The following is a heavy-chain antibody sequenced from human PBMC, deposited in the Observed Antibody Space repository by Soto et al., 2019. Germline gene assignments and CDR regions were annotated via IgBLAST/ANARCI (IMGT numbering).Heavy chain of an antibody. Sequence: QVQLVESGGGVVQPGRSLRLSCAASGLTFSSYGMHWVRQAPGKGLEWVAVISYDGSNKYYADSVKGRFTISRDNSKNTLYLQMNSLRAEDTAVYYCAKILQLGDYAYYYYGMDVWGQGTTVTVSS. CDR3: AKILQLGDYAYYYYGMDV. V-gene: IGHV3-30*18. CDR1: GLTFSSYG. CDR2: ISYDGSNK. J-gene: IGHJ6*02. D-gene: IGHD4-17*01.